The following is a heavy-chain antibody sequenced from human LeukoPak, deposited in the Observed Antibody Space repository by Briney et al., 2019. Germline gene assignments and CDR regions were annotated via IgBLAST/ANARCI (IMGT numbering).Heavy chain of an antibody. D-gene: IGHD3-22*01. CDR3: ARHFSDSSGYSPPFDY. CDR2: ISGSGGST. Sequence: GGSLRLSCAASGFTFSSYAISWVRQAPGKGLEWVSAISGSGGSTYYADSVKGRFTVSRDNSKNMLYLQMNSLRAEDTAVYYCARHFSDSSGYSPPFDYWGQGTLVTVSS. CDR1: GFTFSSYA. V-gene: IGHV3-23*01. J-gene: IGHJ4*02.